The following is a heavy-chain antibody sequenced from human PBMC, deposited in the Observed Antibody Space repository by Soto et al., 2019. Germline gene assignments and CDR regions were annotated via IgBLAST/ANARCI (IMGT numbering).Heavy chain of an antibody. D-gene: IGHD3-10*01. CDR2: IWSDGSNE. Sequence: GGSLRLSCAASEFTFSRHGMHWVSQAPGKGLQWVGVIWSDGSNEVYADSVKGRFIISRDNSKNILYLQMNSLRAEDTAVYYCARERTFGDNKHNYMDVWGTGITVTVSS. CDR1: EFTFSRHG. CDR3: ARERTFGDNKHNYMDV. J-gene: IGHJ6*03. V-gene: IGHV3-33*08.